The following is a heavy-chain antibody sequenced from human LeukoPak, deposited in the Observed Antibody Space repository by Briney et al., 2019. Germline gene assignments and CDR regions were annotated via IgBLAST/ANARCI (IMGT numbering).Heavy chain of an antibody. CDR1: GFTFSSYA. V-gene: IGHV3-30-3*01. J-gene: IGHJ3*02. CDR2: ISYDGSNK. Sequence: PGRSLRLSCAASGFTFSSYAMHWVRQAPGKGLEWVAVISYDGSNKYYADSVKGRFTISRDNSKNTLYLQMNSLRAEDTAVYYCAKDPGWLVVGAFDIWGQGTMVTVSS. CDR3: AKDPGWLVVGAFDI. D-gene: IGHD3-22*01.